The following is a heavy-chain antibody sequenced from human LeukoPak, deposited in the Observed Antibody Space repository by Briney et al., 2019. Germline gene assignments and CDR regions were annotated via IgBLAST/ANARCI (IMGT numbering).Heavy chain of an antibody. J-gene: IGHJ6*04. D-gene: IGHD5/OR15-5a*01. V-gene: IGHV3-74*01. CDR2: INHDGSQT. CDR1: GFTFSILW. Sequence: PGGSLRLSCVASGFTFSILWMHWVRQAPGKGLVWVSRINHDGSQTNYADYVKGRFTISRDNAKNTLYLQVNSLRAEDTAVYYCARDLHVWGRGTTVTISS. CDR3: ARDLHV.